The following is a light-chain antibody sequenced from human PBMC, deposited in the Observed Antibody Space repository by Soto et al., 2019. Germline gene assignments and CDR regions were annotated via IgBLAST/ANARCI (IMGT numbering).Light chain of an antibody. Sequence: VLLQLRSGSGSPRQTAPNSCTGSSSNIGTGYDVHWYQQLPGTAPKLLIYGNSNRPSGVPDRFSGSKSGTSASLAITGLQAEDEADYSCQSYDSSLSGYVFGTGTKVTVL. V-gene: IGLV1-40*01. CDR3: QSYDSSLSGYV. CDR1: SSNIGTGYD. J-gene: IGLJ1*01. CDR2: GNS.